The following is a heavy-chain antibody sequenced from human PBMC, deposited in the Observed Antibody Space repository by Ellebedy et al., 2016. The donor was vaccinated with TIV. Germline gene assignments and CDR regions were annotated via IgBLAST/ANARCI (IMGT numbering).Heavy chain of an antibody. CDR2: VYYSGSP. Sequence: MPSETLSLTCGVSGGSVSNTRYYWAWIRQPPGKGLEWIGSVYYSGSPYYNPSFKSRVTVSVDTSKNQFSLNLSSVTAADTAVYYCARDPALPRGRFDTWGQGTLVTVSS. J-gene: IGHJ5*02. V-gene: IGHV4-39*07. CDR1: GGSVSNTRYY. CDR3: ARDPALPRGRFDT.